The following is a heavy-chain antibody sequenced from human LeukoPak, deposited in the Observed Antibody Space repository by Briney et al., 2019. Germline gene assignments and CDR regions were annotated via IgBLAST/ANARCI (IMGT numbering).Heavy chain of an antibody. Sequence: PGGSLRLSCAASGFSFTTYEMNWVRVAPGKGLEWISFISSSGRTIYYADSVKGRFTISRDNAKNSLYLQMNSLRVEDTAVYYCARGGNIGYKYNAFDVWGQGTMVTVPS. D-gene: IGHD2/OR15-2a*01. CDR2: ISSSGRTI. CDR3: ARGGNIGYKYNAFDV. J-gene: IGHJ3*01. CDR1: GFSFTTYE. V-gene: IGHV3-48*03.